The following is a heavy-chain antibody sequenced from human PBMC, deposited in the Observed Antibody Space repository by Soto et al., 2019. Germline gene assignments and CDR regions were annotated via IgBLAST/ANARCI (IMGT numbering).Heavy chain of an antibody. J-gene: IGHJ4*02. CDR3: ARHSNRNYGLYYFDY. CDR2: IYYSGST. Sequence: GPLRLSCAASGFTFSSYWSWIRQSPGKGLEWIGYIYYSGSTKYKPSLMSRVTISVDTSKNQFSLKVSSATAADTAVYYCARHSNRNYGLYYFDYWGLGALVTVSS. D-gene: IGHD4-4*01. V-gene: IGHV4-59*08. CDR1: GFTFSSY.